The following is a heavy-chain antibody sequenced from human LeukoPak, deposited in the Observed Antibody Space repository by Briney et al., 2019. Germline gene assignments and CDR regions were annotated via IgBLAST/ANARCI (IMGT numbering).Heavy chain of an antibody. CDR1: GFTFSSYG. CDR2: ISYDGRNK. Sequence: GGSVRLSCAASGFTFSSYGMQWVRQAPGKGLEWVAVISYDGRNKYYADSVKGRFTISRDNSKNTLYLQMNSLRAEDTAVYYCAKSRSIKRQSSRSAAPLDSWGQGTLVTVSS. V-gene: IGHV3-30*18. D-gene: IGHD6-25*01. J-gene: IGHJ4*02. CDR3: AKSRSIKRQSSRSAAPLDS.